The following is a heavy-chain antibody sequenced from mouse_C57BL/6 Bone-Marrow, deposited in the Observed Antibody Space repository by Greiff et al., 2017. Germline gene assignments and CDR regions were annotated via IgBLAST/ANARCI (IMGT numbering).Heavy chain of an antibody. D-gene: IGHD1-1*01. Sequence: EVQRVESGPELVKPGASVKIPCKASGYTFTDYNMDWVKQSHGKSLEWIGDINPNNGGTIYNQKFKGKATLTVDKSSCTAYMELRSLTSEDTAVYYCAGEGVTTVVAHGYFDVWGTGTTVTVSS. CDR1: GYTFTDYN. J-gene: IGHJ1*03. CDR2: INPNNGGT. V-gene: IGHV1-18*01. CDR3: AGEGVTTVVAHGYFDV.